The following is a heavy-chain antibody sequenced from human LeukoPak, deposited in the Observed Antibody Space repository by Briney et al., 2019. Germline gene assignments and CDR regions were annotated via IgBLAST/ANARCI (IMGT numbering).Heavy chain of an antibody. CDR1: GFTFDDYA. V-gene: IGHV3-9*01. Sequence: GRSLRLSCAASGFTFDDYAMHWVRQIPGRGLEWVSGISRKRTVIIYADSVKGRFTISRDNANNFLYLQMNSLTTEDTALYYCAKRPREGWYFDLWGRGTLVTVSS. CDR3: AKRPREGWYFDL. J-gene: IGHJ2*01. CDR2: ISRKRTVI. D-gene: IGHD5-24*01.